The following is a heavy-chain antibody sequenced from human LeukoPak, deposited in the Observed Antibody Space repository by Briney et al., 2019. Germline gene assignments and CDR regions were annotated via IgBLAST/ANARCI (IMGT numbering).Heavy chain of an antibody. J-gene: IGHJ4*02. CDR1: GFTFSSYA. CDR3: AKDGSSSWRFDY. D-gene: IGHD6-13*01. Sequence: GGSLRLSCAASGFTFSSYAMRGVRQAKGKGGEGVSCIIGRCDCTYYADSVKVRFTISRDNSKDTVYLQMNSLRADDTAVYYCAKDGSSSWRFDYWGQGTLVTVSS. V-gene: IGHV3-23*01. CDR2: IIGRCDCT.